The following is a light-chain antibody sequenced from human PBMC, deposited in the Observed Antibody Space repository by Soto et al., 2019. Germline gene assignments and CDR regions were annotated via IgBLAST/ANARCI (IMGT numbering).Light chain of an antibody. V-gene: IGKV3-20*01. CDR3: QQFGIAPPWT. J-gene: IGKJ1*01. Sequence: IVLSQSPVTLSLSPGDRATLSCRASQRLCSNCLAWYQQYPGHAPRLLIFAVSSRSTAIPDRPSASGSGTAFTLTISRLEPEDFAVYFCQQFGIAPPWTVGQGTKVDIK. CDR2: AVS. CDR1: QRLCSNC.